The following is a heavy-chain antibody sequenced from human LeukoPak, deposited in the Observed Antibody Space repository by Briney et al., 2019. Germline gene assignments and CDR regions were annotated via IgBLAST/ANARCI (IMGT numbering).Heavy chain of an antibody. CDR1: GYTFTSYD. J-gene: IGHJ1*01. CDR2: MNPNSGNT. Sequence: GASVKVSCKASGYTFTSYDINWVRQATGQGLEWMGWMNPNSGNTGYAQKFQGRVTMTRNTSISTAYMELSSLRSEDTAVYYCARGPYYYGSGSSTYFQHWGQGTLVTVSS. D-gene: IGHD3-10*01. CDR3: ARGPYYYGSGSSTYFQH. V-gene: IGHV1-8*01.